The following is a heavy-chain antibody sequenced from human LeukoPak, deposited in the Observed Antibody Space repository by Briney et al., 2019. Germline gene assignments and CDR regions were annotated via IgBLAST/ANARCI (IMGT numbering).Heavy chain of an antibody. CDR3: ARGVHYYSDMHV. J-gene: IGHJ6*02. CDR2: INHSGST. CDR1: GGSFSGYY. D-gene: IGHD6-6*01. Sequence: KPSETLSLTCAVYGGSFSGYYWSWIRQPPGKGLEWIGEINHSGSTNYNPSLKSRVTISVDTSKNQFSLKLSSVTAADTAVYYCARGVHYYSDMHVWGQGTTVTVSS. V-gene: IGHV4-34*01.